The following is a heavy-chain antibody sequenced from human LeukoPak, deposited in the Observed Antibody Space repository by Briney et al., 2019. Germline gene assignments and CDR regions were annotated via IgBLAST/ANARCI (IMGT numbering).Heavy chain of an antibody. CDR3: AKDLDYGDYPGYFDL. D-gene: IGHD4-17*01. J-gene: IGHJ2*01. CDR2: ISWNSGSI. V-gene: IGHV3-9*01. CDR1: GFTFDDYA. Sequence: GGSLRLSCAASGFTFDDYAMHWVRHAPGKGLEWVSGISWNSGSIGYADSVKGRFTISRDNAKNSLYLQMNSLRAEDTALYYCAKDLDYGDYPGYFDLWGRGTLVTVSS.